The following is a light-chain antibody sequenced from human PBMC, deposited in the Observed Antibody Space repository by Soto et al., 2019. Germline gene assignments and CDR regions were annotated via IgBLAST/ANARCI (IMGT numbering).Light chain of an antibody. J-gene: IGKJ5*01. CDR1: QSVGTN. CDR3: QQYGGSPPIT. V-gene: IGKV3-20*01. CDR2: GAS. Sequence: IVMTQSPCTLSVSQGERATLSCRASQSVGTNLAWYQQRPGQAPRLLIYGASSRATGIPDRFSGSGSGTDFTLTISRVDPEDFAVYYCQQYGGSPPITFGQGTRLEIK.